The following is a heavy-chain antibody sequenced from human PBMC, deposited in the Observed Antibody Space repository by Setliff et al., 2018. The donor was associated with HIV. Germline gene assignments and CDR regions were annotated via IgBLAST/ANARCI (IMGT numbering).Heavy chain of an antibody. D-gene: IGHD3-22*01. Sequence: GESLKISCKGSGYSSNNYWIGWVRQMSGKGLEWMGIIYPGDSDTTFSPSFQGQVNISAVKSISTAYLQWSSLKASDTAMYYCARFVHSSGWYSSSYYYYMDVWGTGTAVTVSS. J-gene: IGHJ6*03. CDR2: IYPGDSDT. CDR1: GYSSNNYW. CDR3: ARFVHSSGWYSSSYYYYMDV. V-gene: IGHV5-51*01.